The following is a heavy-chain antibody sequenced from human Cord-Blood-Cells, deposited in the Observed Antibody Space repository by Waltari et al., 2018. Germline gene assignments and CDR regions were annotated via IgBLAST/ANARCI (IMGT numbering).Heavy chain of an antibody. CDR1: GGPFSSYA. V-gene: IGHV1-69*01. CDR2: IIPICGTA. J-gene: IGHJ4*02. D-gene: IGHD2-15*01. Sequence: QVQLVQSGAEVKKHGSSVKVSCKASGGPFSSYAISWVRQAPGQGLEWMGGIIPICGTANYAQKFQGRVTITADESTSTAYMELSSLRSEDTAVYYCARVPAYYCSGGSCYFDYWGQGTLVTVSS. CDR3: ARVPAYYCSGGSCYFDY.